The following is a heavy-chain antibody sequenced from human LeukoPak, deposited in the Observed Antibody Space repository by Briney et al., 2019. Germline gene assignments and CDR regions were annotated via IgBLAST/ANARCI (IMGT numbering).Heavy chain of an antibody. CDR1: GYTFTSYD. CDR2: ISAYNGNT. V-gene: IGHV1-18*01. J-gene: IGHJ5*02. D-gene: IGHD1-1*01. Sequence: ASVKVSCKASGYTFTSYDINWVRQATGQGLEWMGWISAYNGNTNYAQKLQGRVTTTTDTSTSTAYMALRSLRSDDTAVYYCARFERTQRLNWFDPWGQGTLVTVSS. CDR3: ARFERTQRLNWFDP.